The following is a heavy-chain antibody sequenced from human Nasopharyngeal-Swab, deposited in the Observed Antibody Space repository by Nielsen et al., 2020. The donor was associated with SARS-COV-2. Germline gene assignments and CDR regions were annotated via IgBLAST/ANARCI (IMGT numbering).Heavy chain of an antibody. J-gene: IGHJ4*02. CDR1: GFTFSEYA. D-gene: IGHD1-26*01. CDR2: ISGGGEST. V-gene: IGHV3-23*01. CDR3: ARDPSFVGSLEFDQ. Sequence: GGSLRLSCAVSGFTFSEYAFHWVRQAPGKGLEWVSVISGGGESTHYADSVKGRFSISRVDSRETVYLQMDSLRAEDTAVYYCARDPSFVGSLEFDQWGRGTLVTVSS.